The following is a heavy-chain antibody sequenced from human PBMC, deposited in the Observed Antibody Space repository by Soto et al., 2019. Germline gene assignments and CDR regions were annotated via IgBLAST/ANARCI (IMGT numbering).Heavy chain of an antibody. D-gene: IGHD5-18*01. J-gene: IGHJ4*02. CDR2: INNDGTST. CDR3: ASWRGGYTYGLDH. V-gene: IGHV3-74*01. CDR1: GFTFSSQW. Sequence: EVQLVESGGGLVQPGGSLRLSCAASGFTFSSQWLHWVRQAPGKGLLWISRINNDGTSTNYADSVKGRFTVSRDNAKKTMSLQMNSLRAEDTAVYYCASWRGGYTYGLDHWGQGTPVTVSS.